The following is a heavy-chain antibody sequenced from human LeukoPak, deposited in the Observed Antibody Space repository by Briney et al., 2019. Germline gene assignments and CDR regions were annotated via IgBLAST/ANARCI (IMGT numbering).Heavy chain of an antibody. CDR1: GGAVSSGSYY. V-gene: IGHV4-61*01. Sequence: SETLSLTCTVSGGAVSSGSYYWSWIRPPPGQGLEWIGYIHYSGSTKYNPSLKSRVTMSVDTSKNQFSLKVTSVTAADTAIYYCTRTNYGDYNWFDPWGQGTLVTVSS. D-gene: IGHD4-17*01. J-gene: IGHJ5*02. CDR3: TRTNYGDYNWFDP. CDR2: IHYSGST.